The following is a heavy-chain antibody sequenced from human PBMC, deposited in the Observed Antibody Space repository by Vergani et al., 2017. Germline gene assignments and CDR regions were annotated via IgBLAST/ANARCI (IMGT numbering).Heavy chain of an antibody. CDR3: AKDSHDCWSGYYVEWFDP. CDR2: ISGSGGST. Sequence: EVQLLESGGGLVQPGGSLRLSCAASGFTFSSYAMSWVRQAPGTGLEWVSAISGSGGSTYYADSVKGRFTISRDNSKNTLYLQMNTLRAEDTAVYYCAKDSHDCWSGYYVEWFDPWGQGTLVTVSS. J-gene: IGHJ5*02. D-gene: IGHD3-3*01. V-gene: IGHV3-23*01. CDR1: GFTFSSYA.